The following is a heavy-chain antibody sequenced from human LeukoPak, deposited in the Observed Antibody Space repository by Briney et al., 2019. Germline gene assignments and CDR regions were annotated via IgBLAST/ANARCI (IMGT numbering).Heavy chain of an antibody. CDR2: IISSGSNK. Sequence: GGSLRLSCAASGFTFSDDYMSWIRQAPGRGLESVSYIISSGSNKYYKDYVKGRFTISRDNAKNSLYLQMNSLRPEDTAVYYCASSSCGGNCLVSWGQGTLVTVSS. CDR1: GFTFSDDY. CDR3: ASSSCGGNCLVS. J-gene: IGHJ5*02. D-gene: IGHD2-21*02. V-gene: IGHV3-11*01.